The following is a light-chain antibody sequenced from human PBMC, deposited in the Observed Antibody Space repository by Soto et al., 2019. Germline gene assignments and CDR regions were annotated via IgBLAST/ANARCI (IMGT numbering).Light chain of an antibody. Sequence: EILMTQSPATLSVSPGERVILSCRASQSVGSTLAWYQQNPGQAPRLLIRGASTRATGVPARFSGSGSGTEFTLAISSLQSEDFAVYYCQQYSTSLTFGGGTTLEIK. CDR3: QQYSTSLT. CDR2: GAS. V-gene: IGKV3-15*01. J-gene: IGKJ4*02. CDR1: QSVGST.